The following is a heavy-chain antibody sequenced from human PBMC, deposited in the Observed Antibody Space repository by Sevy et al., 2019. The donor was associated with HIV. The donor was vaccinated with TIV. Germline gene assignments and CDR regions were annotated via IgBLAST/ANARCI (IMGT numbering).Heavy chain of an antibody. CDR3: ARSLAAAENWFDP. J-gene: IGHJ5*02. Sequence: GGSLRLSCAASGFTFSNYNMHWVRQAPGKGLEWVSYISGSSTTIEHADSVKGRFSISRDNADNSVFLQMNRLRVEDTAVYYCARSLAAAENWFDPWGQGTLVTVSS. CDR2: ISGSSTTI. CDR1: GFTFSNYN. D-gene: IGHD6-13*01. V-gene: IGHV3-48*01.